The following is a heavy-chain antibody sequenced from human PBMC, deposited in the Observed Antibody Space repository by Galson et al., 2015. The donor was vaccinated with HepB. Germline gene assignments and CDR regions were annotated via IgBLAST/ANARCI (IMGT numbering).Heavy chain of an antibody. J-gene: IGHJ4*02. Sequence: SLRLSCAASGFTLSDHYMDWVRQAPGKGLEWVGRTRNKANGYTTEYAASVEGRFTISRDASKNSFYLQMNSLKTEDTAIYYCAGAGYCGGGTCYSDYFDYWGQGTLVTVSS. V-gene: IGHV3-72*01. CDR2: TRNKANGYTT. CDR3: AGAGYCGGGTCYSDYFDY. CDR1: GFTLSDHY. D-gene: IGHD2-15*01.